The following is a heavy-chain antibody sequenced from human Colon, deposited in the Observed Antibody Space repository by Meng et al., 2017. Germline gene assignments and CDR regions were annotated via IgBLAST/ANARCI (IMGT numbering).Heavy chain of an antibody. CDR3: TREGIDGYKDFDD. V-gene: IGHV4-59*01. J-gene: IGHJ4*01. Sequence: SETLSLTCTVSGGSTGDYYWSWIRQPPGKGLEWIAYVHSSAGTQYHPSLKSRVTISVDTSKNQVSLKLSSVTAADTAVYFCTREGIDGYKDFDDWSQGTMVTVSS. D-gene: IGHD5-24*01. CDR2: VHSSAGT. CDR1: GGSTGDYY.